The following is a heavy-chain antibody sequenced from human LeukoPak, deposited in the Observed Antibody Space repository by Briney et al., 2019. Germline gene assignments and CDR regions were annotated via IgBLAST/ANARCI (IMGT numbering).Heavy chain of an antibody. Sequence: SETLSLTCSVSGGSISSGSYCWSWIRQPAGRGLEWIGRLCDSESTDYNPSLKSRVTISVDTSKNQFSLKLRSVTAADTAIYYCARVRSEVVVREDYYYYMDVWGKGTTVTISS. J-gene: IGHJ6*03. CDR2: LCDSEST. V-gene: IGHV4-61*02. CDR1: GGSISSGSYC. D-gene: IGHD2-15*01. CDR3: ARVRSEVVVREDYYYYMDV.